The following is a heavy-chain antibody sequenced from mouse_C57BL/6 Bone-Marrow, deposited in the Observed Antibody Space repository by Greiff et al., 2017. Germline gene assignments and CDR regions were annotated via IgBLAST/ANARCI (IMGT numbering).Heavy chain of an antibody. V-gene: IGHV1-81*01. CDR1: GYTFTSYG. J-gene: IGHJ3*01. CDR3: ARSGYGNYRVAC. D-gene: IGHD2-10*02. CDR2: IYPRSGNT. Sequence: VKLQESGAELARPGASVKLSCKASGYTFTSYGISWVKQRTGQGLEWIGEIYPRSGNTYYNEKFKGKATLTADKSSSTAYMELRSLTSEDSAVYFCARSGYGNYRVACWGQGTLVTVSA.